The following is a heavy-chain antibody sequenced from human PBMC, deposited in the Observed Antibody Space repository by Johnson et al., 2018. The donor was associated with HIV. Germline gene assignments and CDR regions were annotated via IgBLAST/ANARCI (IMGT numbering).Heavy chain of an antibody. Sequence: VQLMESGGGLVKPGGSLRLSCAASGFNFSNAWMSCVRQAPWKGLEWVGRIKSKTDGGTTDYAAPVKGRFTISRDDSKNTLYLQMTSLRPEDTAIYYCATLWFGEVSVYDAFDVWGQGTMVTVSS. D-gene: IGHD3-10*01. J-gene: IGHJ3*01. CDR3: ATLWFGEVSVYDAFDV. V-gene: IGHV3-15*01. CDR2: IKSKTDGGTT. CDR1: GFNFSNAW.